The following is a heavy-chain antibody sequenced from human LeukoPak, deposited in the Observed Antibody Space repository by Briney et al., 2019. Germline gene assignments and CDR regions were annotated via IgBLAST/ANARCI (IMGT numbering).Heavy chain of an antibody. J-gene: IGHJ4*02. Sequence: ASVKVSCKASGYTFTSYAMNWVRQVPGQGLEWMGWINTNTGNPTYAQGFTRRIVFSLDTSVSTAYLQISSLKAEDTAVYYCARELRITMVRGVIQVRDYWGQGTLVTVSS. CDR1: GYTFTSYA. D-gene: IGHD3-10*01. CDR2: INTNTGNP. CDR3: ARELRITMVRGVIQVRDY. V-gene: IGHV7-4-1*02.